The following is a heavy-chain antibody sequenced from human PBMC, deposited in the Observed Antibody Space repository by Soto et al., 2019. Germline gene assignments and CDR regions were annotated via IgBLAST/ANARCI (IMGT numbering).Heavy chain of an antibody. CDR2: TIPAIDLI. Sequence: QVQLVQSGAEVKKPGASVKVSCKASAGTFDTYSLMWVRQAPGQGLEWMGRTIPAIDLINYAQKFQGRFTITVDKSTTTVYMELRSLRYEDTAIYYCARTGSCDYWGQGTLVTVSS. CDR3: ARTGSCDY. D-gene: IGHD3-10*01. J-gene: IGHJ4*02. CDR1: AGTFDTYS. V-gene: IGHV1-69*02.